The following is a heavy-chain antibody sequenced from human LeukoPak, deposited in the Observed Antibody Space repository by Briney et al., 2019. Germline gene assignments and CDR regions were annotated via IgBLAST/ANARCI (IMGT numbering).Heavy chain of an antibody. CDR1: GGSLMSSSYY. D-gene: IGHD2-2*01. V-gene: IGHV4-39*01. J-gene: IGHJ5*02. CDR2: MYYSGST. Sequence: PSETLSLTCTVSGGSLMSSSYYWGWIRQPPGKGLEWIGSMYYSGSTYYKPSLKSRVTMSADTSKNQFSLKLSSVTAADKAVYYCARLVPPFSGWFDPWGQGTLVTVSS. CDR3: ARLVPPFSGWFDP.